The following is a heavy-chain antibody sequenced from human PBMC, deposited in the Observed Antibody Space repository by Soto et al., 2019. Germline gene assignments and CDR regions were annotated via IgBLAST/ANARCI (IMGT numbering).Heavy chain of an antibody. CDR2: IYWDDDK. J-gene: IGHJ6*03. Sequence: QITLKESGPALVKPTQTLTLTCTFSGFSLSTSGVGVGWIRQPPGKALEWLALIYWDDDKRYSPSLKSRLTITKDTSKNQVVLTMTNMDPVDTATYYCAHRLKVRGGYYYYMDVWGKGTTVTVSS. V-gene: IGHV2-5*02. CDR1: GFSLSTSGVG. D-gene: IGHD3-10*01. CDR3: AHRLKVRGGYYYYMDV.